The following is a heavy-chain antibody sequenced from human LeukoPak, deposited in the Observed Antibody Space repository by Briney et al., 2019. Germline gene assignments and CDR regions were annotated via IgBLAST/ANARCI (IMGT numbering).Heavy chain of an antibody. CDR1: GFTFSTCG. D-gene: IGHD3-16*01. CDR2: LRYDGTNK. CDR3: AKCFVPLGESLYWFDY. Sequence: GGSLRLSCEASGFTFSTCGMHWVRQAPGKGLEWVAYLRYDGTNKKYAESVKGRFTISRDNSKNMLYLQMSSLRLEDTAVYYCAKCFVPLGESLYWFDYWGQGTLVTVSS. J-gene: IGHJ5*01. V-gene: IGHV3-30*02.